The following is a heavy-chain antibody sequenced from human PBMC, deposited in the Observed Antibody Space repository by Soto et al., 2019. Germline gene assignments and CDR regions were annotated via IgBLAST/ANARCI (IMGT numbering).Heavy chain of an antibody. D-gene: IGHD3-16*02. V-gene: IGHV4-39*01. Sequence: QLQLQESGPGLVKPSEPLSLTCSVSDDSINSDKYYWGWIRQPPGKGLEWIGSIYYRGNAYYNPSLQTRVTISLDKFKSQFSLKLNFVTAADSAVYFCARLEGLATISYYFDFWGPGALVTVSS. CDR2: IYYRGNA. CDR3: ARLEGLATISYYFDF. J-gene: IGHJ4*02. CDR1: DDSINSDKYY.